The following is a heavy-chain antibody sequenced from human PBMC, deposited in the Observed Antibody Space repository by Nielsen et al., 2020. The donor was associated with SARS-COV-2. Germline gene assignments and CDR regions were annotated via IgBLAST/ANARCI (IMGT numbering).Heavy chain of an antibody. CDR3: ARGGGLSRYYFDF. J-gene: IGHJ4*02. D-gene: IGHD6-25*01. Sequence: GGSLRLSCAAFGFTVSNTFMTWVRQAPGKGLEWVSIIYTLGPTFYADSVKGRFTISRLTSKNTLYLQLNSLTSDDTAVYYCARGGGLSRYYFDFWGRGTQVTVSS. V-gene: IGHV3-53*04. CDR2: IYTLGPT. CDR1: GFTVSNTF.